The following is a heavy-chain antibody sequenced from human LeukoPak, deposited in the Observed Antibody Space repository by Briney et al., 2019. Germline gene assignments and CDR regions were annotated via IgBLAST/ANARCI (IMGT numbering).Heavy chain of an antibody. CDR1: GDTFTSYG. CDR3: ARDRYPRRNDAFDI. Sequence: ASVKVSCKASGDTFTSYGISWVRQAPGQGLEWMGWISAYTGNTNYAQKLQGRVTMTTDTSTSTAYMELRSLRSDDTAVYYCARDRYPRRNDAFDIWGQGTMVTVSS. CDR2: ISAYTGNT. J-gene: IGHJ3*02. D-gene: IGHD1-1*01. V-gene: IGHV1-18*01.